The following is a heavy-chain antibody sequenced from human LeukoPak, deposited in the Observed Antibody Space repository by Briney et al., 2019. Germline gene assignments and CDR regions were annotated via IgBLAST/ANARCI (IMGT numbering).Heavy chain of an antibody. Sequence: PGGSLRLSCAASGFTFSNAWMSWVRQAPGKGLEWVCRIKSKTDGGTTDYAAPVKGRFTISRDDSKNTLYLQMNSLKTEDTAIYYCTKTYYYGSGSLDYWGQGTLVTVSS. D-gene: IGHD3-10*01. J-gene: IGHJ4*02. CDR1: GFTFSNAW. V-gene: IGHV3-15*01. CDR2: IKSKTDGGTT. CDR3: TKTYYYGSGSLDY.